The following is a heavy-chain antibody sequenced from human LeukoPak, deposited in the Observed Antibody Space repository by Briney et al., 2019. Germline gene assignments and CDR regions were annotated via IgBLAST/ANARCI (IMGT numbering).Heavy chain of an antibody. CDR3: AREDGYNFASDY. Sequence: KPSETLSLTCTVSGGSISSYYWSWIRQPPGKGLEWIGYIYYTGRTNYNPSLKSRVTLSIDTSKNQFSLKLSSVTAADTAVYYCAREDGYNFASDYWGQGTLVTVSS. D-gene: IGHD5-24*01. V-gene: IGHV4-59*12. CDR2: IYYTGRT. CDR1: GGSISSYY. J-gene: IGHJ4*02.